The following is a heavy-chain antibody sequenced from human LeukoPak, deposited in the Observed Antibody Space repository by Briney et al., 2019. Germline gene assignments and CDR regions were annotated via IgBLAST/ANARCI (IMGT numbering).Heavy chain of an antibody. CDR3: ARVEMYSSSWGIPAHNRFDP. CDR1: GGSISSSSYY. J-gene: IGHJ5*02. V-gene: IGHV4-39*07. Sequence: SETLSLTCTVSGGSISSSSYYWGWIRQPPGKGLEWIGSTYYSGSTYYNPSLKSRVTISVDTSKNQFSLKLSSVTAADTAVFYCARVEMYSSSWGIPAHNRFDPWGQGTLVTVSS. D-gene: IGHD6-13*01. CDR2: TYYSGST.